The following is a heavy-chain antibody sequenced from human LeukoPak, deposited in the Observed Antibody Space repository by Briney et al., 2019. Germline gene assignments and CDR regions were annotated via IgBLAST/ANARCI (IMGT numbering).Heavy chain of an antibody. CDR1: GYTFTGYY. Sequence: ASVKVSCKASGYTFTGYYMHWVRQAPGQGLEWMGWINPNSGNTGYAQKFQGRVTMTRNTSISTAYMELSSLRSEDTAVYYCASRYSSGWFGPYNWFDPWGQGTLVTVSS. J-gene: IGHJ5*02. CDR2: INPNSGNT. CDR3: ASRYSSGWFGPYNWFDP. V-gene: IGHV1-8*02. D-gene: IGHD6-19*01.